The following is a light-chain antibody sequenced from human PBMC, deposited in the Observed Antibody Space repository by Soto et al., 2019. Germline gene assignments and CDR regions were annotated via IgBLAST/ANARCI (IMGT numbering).Light chain of an antibody. CDR3: SSYTSSSTPLYV. J-gene: IGLJ1*01. Sequence: QSALTQPASVSGSPGQSITISCTGPSSDVGGYNYVSWYQQHPGKAPKLMIYDVSNRPSGVSNRFSGSKSGNTASLTISGLQDEDEADYYCSSYTSSSTPLYVFGTGTKLTVL. CDR1: SSDVGGYNY. CDR2: DVS. V-gene: IGLV2-14*01.